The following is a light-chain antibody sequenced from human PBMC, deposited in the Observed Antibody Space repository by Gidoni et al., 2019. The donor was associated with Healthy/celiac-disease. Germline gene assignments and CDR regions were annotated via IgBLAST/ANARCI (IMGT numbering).Light chain of an antibody. CDR1: QSVSSSY. Sequence: EIVLTQAPGTLSLSPGERATPSCRASQSVSSSYLAWYQQKPGQAPRLLIYGASSRATGSPDRFSGSGSGTDFTLTISRLEPEDFAVYYCQQYGSSPPETFGQGTKVEIK. CDR2: GAS. CDR3: QQYGSSPPET. J-gene: IGKJ1*01. V-gene: IGKV3-20*01.